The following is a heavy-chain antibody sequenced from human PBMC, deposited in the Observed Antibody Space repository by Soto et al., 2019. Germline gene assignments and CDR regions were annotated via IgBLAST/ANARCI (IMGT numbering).Heavy chain of an antibody. CDR1: GGSISANSYS. CDR2: LFSSGSI. J-gene: IGHJ4*02. D-gene: IGHD4-17*01. CDR3: ARRYGGNTRRGKFDN. Sequence: SETLSLTCSLSGGSISANSYSWGWIRQPPGKGLEWIGNLFSSGSIYYNPSLRSRVSMSVDTTKNQFSLRLTSVTAADTGVYFCARRYGGNTRRGKFDNWGRGTLVTVSS. V-gene: IGHV4-39*01.